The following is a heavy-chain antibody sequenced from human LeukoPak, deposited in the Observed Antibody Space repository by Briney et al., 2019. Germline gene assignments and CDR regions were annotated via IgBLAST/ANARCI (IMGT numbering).Heavy chain of an antibody. Sequence: GGSLRLSCAASGFTFSSYSMNWVRQAPGKGLEWVSSISSSSSYIYYADSVKGRFTISRDNAKNSLYLQMNSLRAEGTAVYYCARDRTAGTFDYWGQGTLVTVSS. CDR1: GFTFSSYS. CDR3: ARDRTAGTFDY. CDR2: ISSSSSYI. V-gene: IGHV3-21*01. D-gene: IGHD6-13*01. J-gene: IGHJ4*02.